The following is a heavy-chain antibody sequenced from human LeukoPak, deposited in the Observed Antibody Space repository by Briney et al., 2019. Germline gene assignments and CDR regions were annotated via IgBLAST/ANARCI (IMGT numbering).Heavy chain of an antibody. CDR3: ARAGYCSSTSCQWVPLV. J-gene: IGHJ6*02. CDR2: IYYSGST. Sequence: PSETLSLTCTVSGGFMKNYYWIWIRQSPGKGLEWIGYIYYSGSTNYNPSLKSRVTISVDTSKNQFSLKLSSVTAADTAVYYCARAGYCSSTSCQWVPLVWGQGTTVTVSS. V-gene: IGHV4-59*01. D-gene: IGHD2-2*03. CDR1: GGFMKNYY.